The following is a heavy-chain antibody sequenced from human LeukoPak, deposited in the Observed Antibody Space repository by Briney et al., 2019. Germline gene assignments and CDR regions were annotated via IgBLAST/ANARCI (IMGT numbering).Heavy chain of an antibody. D-gene: IGHD6-13*01. V-gene: IGHV4-34*01. CDR2: ITHRGSI. Sequence: SETLSLTCGVFDGSFSGHFYSRIRQSPGKGLEWIGEITHRGSINYNPSLKSRATLSVDTSKNQFSLKLTSVTAADIGVYYCARALAAAVINWGQRTLVTVSS. CDR3: ARALAAAVIN. CDR1: DGSFSGHF. J-gene: IGHJ1*01.